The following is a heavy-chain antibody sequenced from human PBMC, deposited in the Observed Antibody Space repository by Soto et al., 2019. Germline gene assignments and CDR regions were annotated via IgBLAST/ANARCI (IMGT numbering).Heavy chain of an antibody. D-gene: IGHD3-22*01. V-gene: IGHV1-3*01. CDR1: GYTLTSYG. CDR3: ARGGYFDSSNYLAY. CDR2: INPGNGNT. Sequence: ASVKVSCKASGYTLTSYGINWVRQAPGRGLEWMGWINPGNGNTKYSQQFQGRVIIDRDTSASTAYMELSSLRPEDTAVYYCARGGYFDSSNYLAYWGLGTLVTVSS. J-gene: IGHJ4*02.